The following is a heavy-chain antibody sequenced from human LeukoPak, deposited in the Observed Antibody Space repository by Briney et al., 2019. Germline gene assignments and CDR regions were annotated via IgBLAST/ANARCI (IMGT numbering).Heavy chain of an antibody. D-gene: IGHD3-10*01. CDR1: GYTFTSYD. CDR2: INPNSGGT. CDR3: ARCVGIYYMDV. J-gene: IGHJ6*03. Sequence: ASVKVSCKASGYTFTSYDINWVRQAPGQGLEWMGWINPNSGGTNYAQKFQGRVTMTRDTSISTAYMELSRLRSDDTAVYYCARCVGIYYMDVWGKGTTVTVSS. V-gene: IGHV1-2*02.